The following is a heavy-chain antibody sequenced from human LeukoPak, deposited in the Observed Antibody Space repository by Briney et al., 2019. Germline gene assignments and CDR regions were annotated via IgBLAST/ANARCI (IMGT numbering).Heavy chain of an antibody. CDR3: ARSLLPYYYCDY. Sequence: PGRSLRLSCAASVVTLSSNYMCWVRQAPGKGLEWVSVIYSGGSSYYADSVKGRFTISRDNSKNTLYLQMNSLRAEDTAVYYCARSLLPYYYCDYWGQGTLVTVSS. CDR1: VVTLSSNY. D-gene: IGHD3-10*01. CDR2: IYSGGSS. V-gene: IGHV3-66*01. J-gene: IGHJ4*02.